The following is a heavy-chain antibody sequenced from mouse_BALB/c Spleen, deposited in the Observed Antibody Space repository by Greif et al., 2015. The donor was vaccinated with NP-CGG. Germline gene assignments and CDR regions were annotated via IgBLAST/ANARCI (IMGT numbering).Heavy chain of an antibody. Sequence: QVQLQQSGPELVKPGASVRISCKASGYTFTSYYIHWVKQRPGQGLEWIGWIYPGNVNTKYNEKFKGKATLTADKSSSTAYMQLSSLTSEDSAVYFCARVGYYGSSFDYWGQGTTLTVSS. V-gene: IGHV1S56*01. D-gene: IGHD1-1*01. CDR2: IYPGNVNT. CDR1: GYTFTSYY. J-gene: IGHJ2*01. CDR3: ARVGYYGSSFDY.